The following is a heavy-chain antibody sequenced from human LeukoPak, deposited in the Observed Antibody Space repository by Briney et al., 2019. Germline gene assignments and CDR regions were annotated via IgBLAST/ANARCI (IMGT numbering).Heavy chain of an antibody. CDR1: GVSITSSDYC. D-gene: IGHD1-1*01. CDR3: ARGRNWNFLSHFDY. J-gene: IGHJ4*02. V-gene: IGHV4-39*07. CDR2: FFYSVNT. Sequence: SETLSLTCTVSGVSITSSDYCWAWIRQPPGKGLEWLGSFFYSVNTYYNPSLKSRVTISMDASNNQLSLTLHYVAAADTAVYYCARGRNWNFLSHFDYWGQGALVTVSS.